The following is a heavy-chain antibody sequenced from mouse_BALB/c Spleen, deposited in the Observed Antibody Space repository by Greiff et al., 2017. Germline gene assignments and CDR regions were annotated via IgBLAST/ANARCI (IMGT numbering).Heavy chain of an antibody. CDR3: ARGGRDYDQFAY. Sequence: DVKLVESGGGLVKPGGSLKLSCAASGFTFSDYYMYWVRQTPEKRLEWVATISDGGSYTYYPDSVKGRFTISRDNAKNNLYLQMSSLKSEDTAMYYCARGGRDYDQFAYWGQGTLVTVSA. V-gene: IGHV5-4*02. J-gene: IGHJ3*01. CDR2: ISDGGSYT. D-gene: IGHD2-4*01. CDR1: GFTFSDYY.